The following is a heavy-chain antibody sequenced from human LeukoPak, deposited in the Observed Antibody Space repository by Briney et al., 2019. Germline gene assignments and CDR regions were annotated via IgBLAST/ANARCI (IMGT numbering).Heavy chain of an antibody. J-gene: IGHJ6*03. CDR1: GGSFSGYY. CDR3: ARGRARRGFHYYMDV. CDR2: INHSGST. D-gene: IGHD6-6*01. V-gene: IGHV4-34*01. Sequence: SETLSLTCAVYGGSFSGYYWSWIRQPPGKGLEWIGEINHSGSTNYNPSLKSRVTISVDTSKNQFSLKLSSVTAADTAVYYRARGRARRGFHYYMDVWGKGTTVTVSS.